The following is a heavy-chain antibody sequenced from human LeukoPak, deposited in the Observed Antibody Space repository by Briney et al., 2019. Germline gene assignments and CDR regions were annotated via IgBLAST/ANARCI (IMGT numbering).Heavy chain of an antibody. V-gene: IGHV3-23*01. CDR1: GFTFSSYA. Sequence: GGSLRLSCAASGFTFSSYAMSWVRQAPGKGLEWVSAISGSGGSTYYADSVKGRFTISRDNSKNTLYLQMNSLRAEDTAVYYCAKEPNGYSYGYPYYFDYWGQGTLVTASS. CDR3: AKEPNGYSYGYPYYFDY. D-gene: IGHD5-18*01. J-gene: IGHJ4*02. CDR2: ISGSGGST.